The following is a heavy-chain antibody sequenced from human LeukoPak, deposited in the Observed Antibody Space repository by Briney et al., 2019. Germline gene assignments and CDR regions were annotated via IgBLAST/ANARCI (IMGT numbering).Heavy chain of an antibody. CDR2: INPSGGST. CDR3: ARDVGVRRGYCSGGSCPFHY. D-gene: IGHD2-15*01. V-gene: IGHV1-46*01. J-gene: IGHJ4*02. Sequence: ASVKVSCKASGYTFTSYYMHWVRQAPGQGLEWMGIINPSGGSTSYAQKFQGRVTMTRDTSTSTVYMELSSLRSEDTAVYYCARDVGVRRGYCSGGSCPFHYWGQGTLVTVSS. CDR1: GYTFTSYY.